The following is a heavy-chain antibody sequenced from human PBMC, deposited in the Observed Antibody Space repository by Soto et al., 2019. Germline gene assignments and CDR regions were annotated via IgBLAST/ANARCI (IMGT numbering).Heavy chain of an antibody. D-gene: IGHD1-7*01. Sequence: QVQLVQSGAEVKKPGASVKVSCKASGDTFTSQYIHWVRQAPGQGLEWMGIINPRGGSTNYAQNFQGTVTMTRDTSTTTVYMELSSLRSEDTAVYYCATVHSPSELLDYWGQGTLVTVSS. J-gene: IGHJ4*02. V-gene: IGHV1-46*03. CDR1: GDTFTSQY. CDR3: ATVHSPSELLDY. CDR2: INPRGGST.